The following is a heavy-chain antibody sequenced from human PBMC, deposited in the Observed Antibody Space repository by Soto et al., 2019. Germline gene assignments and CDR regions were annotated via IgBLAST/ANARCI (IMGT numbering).Heavy chain of an antibody. CDR2: IFHSGST. CDR3: ARAGDYGDYFDY. V-gene: IGHV4-59*01. J-gene: IGHJ4*02. Sequence: QVQLQESGPGLVKPSETLSLTCSVSGDSISTYYWSWIRQPPGKGLEWIGNIFHSGSTNYNPSLKSRXXIXIXTSKNQFSLRLSSVTAADTAVYYCARAGDYGDYFDYWGQGTLVTVSS. CDR1: GDSISTYY. D-gene: IGHD4-17*01.